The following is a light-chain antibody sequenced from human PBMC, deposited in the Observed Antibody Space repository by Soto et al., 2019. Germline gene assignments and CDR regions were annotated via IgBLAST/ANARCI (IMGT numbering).Light chain of an antibody. CDR2: DVT. J-gene: IGLJ1*01. CDR1: SSDVGGYNY. V-gene: IGLV2-11*01. Sequence: QSALTQPRSVSGSPGQSVTISCTGTSSDVGGYNYVSWYQHLPAKAPKLMIYDVTKRPSGVPDRFSGSRSGNTASLTISGLQAEDEADYYCCSYAGSPFYVFGSGTKLTVL. CDR3: CSYAGSPFYV.